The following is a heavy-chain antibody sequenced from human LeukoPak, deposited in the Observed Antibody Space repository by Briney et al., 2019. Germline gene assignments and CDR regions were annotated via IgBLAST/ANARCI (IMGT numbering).Heavy chain of an antibody. CDR1: GFTFSSHS. Sequence: GGSLRLSCAASGFTFSSHSMHWVRQAPGKGLEWVAVISYDGSNKYYADSVKGRFTISRDNSKNTLYLQMNSLRAEDTAVYYCARETPSSSSRYIDYWGQGTLVTVSS. D-gene: IGHD6-13*01. CDR2: ISYDGSNK. J-gene: IGHJ4*02. CDR3: ARETPSSSSRYIDY. V-gene: IGHV3-30-3*01.